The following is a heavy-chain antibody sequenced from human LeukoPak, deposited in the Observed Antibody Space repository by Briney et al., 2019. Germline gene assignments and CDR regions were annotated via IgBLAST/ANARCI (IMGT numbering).Heavy chain of an antibody. CDR3: ARGPVSSHGMDV. J-gene: IGHJ6*02. V-gene: IGHV1-8*01. CDR2: KNPNSGRT. CDR1: GYTLTSYD. Sequence: ASVRVSCKASGYTLTSYDINWVRQATGQGLEWMGFKNPNSGRTGFAQKFQGRFTMTTDTSISTAYMELSSLTSKDTAVYYCARGPVSSHGMDVWGQGTTVTVSS.